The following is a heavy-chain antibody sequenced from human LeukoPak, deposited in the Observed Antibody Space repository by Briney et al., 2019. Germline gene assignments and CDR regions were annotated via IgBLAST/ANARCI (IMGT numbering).Heavy chain of an antibody. CDR3: ARLTGDRNWLDP. J-gene: IGHJ5*02. CDR2: INPNSGGT. Sequence: ASVKVSCKASGYTFTGYYLHWVRQAPGQGLEWMGWINPNSGGTNYAQKFQGRVTMTRDTSISTAYMELSRLRSDDTAVYYCARLTGDRNWLDPWGQGTLVTVSS. D-gene: IGHD7-27*01. CDR1: GYTFTGYY. V-gene: IGHV1-2*02.